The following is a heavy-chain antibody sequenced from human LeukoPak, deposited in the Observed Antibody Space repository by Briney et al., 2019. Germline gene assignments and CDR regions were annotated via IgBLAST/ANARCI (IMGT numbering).Heavy chain of an antibody. CDR1: GGSISSYY. D-gene: IGHD6-13*01. V-gene: IGHV4-4*07. CDR2: IYTSGST. Sequence: SETLSLTCTVSGGSISSYYWSWIRQPAGKGLEWIGRIYTSGSTNYNPSLKSRVTMSVDTSKNQFSLKLSSVTAADTAVYYCARERNPGGRYSSSWYEGYYYGMDVWGQGTTVTVSS. J-gene: IGHJ6*02. CDR3: ARERNPGGRYSSSWYEGYYYGMDV.